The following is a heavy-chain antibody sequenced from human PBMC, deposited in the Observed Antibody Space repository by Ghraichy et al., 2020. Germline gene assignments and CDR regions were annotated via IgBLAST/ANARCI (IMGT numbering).Heavy chain of an antibody. D-gene: IGHD1-26*01. Sequence: GGSLRLSCAASGYTFSEYTMKWVRPAPGKGLQWVSSISTTSAYIFYADSVKGRFTISRDNAKNSLSLQMSSLRVEDTAVYYCATNGLVGATTNFDYWGQGTLVTVSS. CDR2: ISTTSAYI. CDR1: GYTFSEYT. V-gene: IGHV3-21*01. CDR3: ATNGLVGATTNFDY. J-gene: IGHJ4*02.